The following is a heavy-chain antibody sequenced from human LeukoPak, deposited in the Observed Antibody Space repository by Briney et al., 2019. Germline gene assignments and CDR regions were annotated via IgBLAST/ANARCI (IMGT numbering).Heavy chain of an antibody. CDR3: ARDWGRDYYDSSGYNWFDP. D-gene: IGHD3-22*01. CDR1: GGSISSYY. V-gene: IGHV4-59*01. Sequence: SETLSLTCTVSGGSISSYYWSWIRQPPGKGLEWIGYIYYSGTTNYNPSLKSRVTISVDTSKNQFSLKLSSVTAADTAVYYCARDWGRDYYDSSGYNWFDPWGQGTLVTVSS. CDR2: IYYSGTT. J-gene: IGHJ5*02.